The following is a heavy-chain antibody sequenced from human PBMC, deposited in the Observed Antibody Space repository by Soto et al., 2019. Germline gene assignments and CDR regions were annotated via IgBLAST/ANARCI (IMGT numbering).Heavy chain of an antibody. CDR2: ISYDGSNK. J-gene: IGHJ4*02. Sequence: GWSLRLSCAASGFTFSSYGMHWVRQAPGKGLEWVAVISYDGSNKYYADSVKGRFTISRDNSKNTLYLQMNSLRAEDTAVYYCAKQLYVWGSYRPGDPFDYWGQGTLVTVSS. D-gene: IGHD3-16*02. CDR3: AKQLYVWGSYRPGDPFDY. CDR1: GFTFSSYG. V-gene: IGHV3-30*18.